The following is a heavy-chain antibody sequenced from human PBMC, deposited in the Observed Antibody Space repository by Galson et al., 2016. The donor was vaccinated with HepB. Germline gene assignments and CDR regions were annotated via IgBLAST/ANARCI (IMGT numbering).Heavy chain of an antibody. Sequence: SLRLSCAASGFTFSTYGMNWVRQAPGKGLEWVSSISGTGDETYHADSVKGRFTISRDTPKNTLYLQMNSLKAADTAVYYCAKATRGIRGVMIYGMDVWGQGTTVTVS. J-gene: IGHJ6*02. V-gene: IGHV3-23*01. CDR2: ISGTGDET. D-gene: IGHD3-10*01. CDR3: AKATRGIRGVMIYGMDV. CDR1: GFTFSTYG.